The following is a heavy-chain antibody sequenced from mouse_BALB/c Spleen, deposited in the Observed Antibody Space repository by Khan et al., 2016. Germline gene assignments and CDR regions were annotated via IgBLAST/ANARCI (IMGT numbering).Heavy chain of an antibody. CDR3: ARGDYFGSSWYFDV. J-gene: IGHJ1*01. CDR2: IHSSGST. CDR1: GYSITSLYS. D-gene: IGHD1-1*01. Sequence: EVQLQESRPDQVKPSQSLSLTCTVTGYSITSLYSWHWIRQFPGHKLEWMGYIHSSGSTYYNPSLRSRIPVTRNTSKNHFFLQLNSVTTEDTATYFCARGDYFGSSWYFDVWRAGTTVTVSS. V-gene: IGHV3-1*02.